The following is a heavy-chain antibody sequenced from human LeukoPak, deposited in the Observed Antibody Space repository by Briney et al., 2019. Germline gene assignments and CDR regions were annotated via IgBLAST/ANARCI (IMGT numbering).Heavy chain of an antibody. Sequence: PGGSLRLXCAASGFTFSSYSMNWGRQAPGKGLEWVSYISSSSSTIYYADSVKGRFTISRDNAKNSLHLQMNSLRAEDTAVYSCARGWELLSAFDIWGQGTMVTVSS. CDR3: ARGWELLSAFDI. CDR2: ISSSSSTI. D-gene: IGHD1-26*01. V-gene: IGHV3-48*01. J-gene: IGHJ3*02. CDR1: GFTFSSYS.